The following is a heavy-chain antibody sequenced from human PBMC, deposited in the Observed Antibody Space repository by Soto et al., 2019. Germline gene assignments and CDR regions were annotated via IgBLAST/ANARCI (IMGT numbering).Heavy chain of an antibody. V-gene: IGHV1-69*13. Sequence: SVKVSCKASGGTFSSYSISWVRQAPGQGLEWMGGIIPIFGTANYAQKFQGGVTITADESTSTAYMELSSPRSEDTAVYYCARDLYYGSGSSDQYYYYYYGMDVWGQGTTVTVSS. D-gene: IGHD3-10*01. CDR3: ARDLYYGSGSSDQYYYYYYGMDV. CDR1: GGTFSSYS. CDR2: IIPIFGTA. J-gene: IGHJ6*02.